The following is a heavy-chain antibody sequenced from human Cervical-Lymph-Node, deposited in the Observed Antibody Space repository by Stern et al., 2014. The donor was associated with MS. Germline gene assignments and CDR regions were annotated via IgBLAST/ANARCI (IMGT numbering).Heavy chain of an antibody. CDR2: IFPGDSET. CDR1: GYSFSSYW. D-gene: IGHD1-1*01. V-gene: IGHV5-51*03. CDR3: ARRLGTQRHSDY. J-gene: IGHJ4*02. Sequence: EVQLVESGAEVKKPGESLKISCKSSGYSFSSYWIDWVRQMPGKGLESMGIIFPGDSETRYSPSFQGQVTISVDKSISTAYLQWSSLKASDTAMYYCARRLGTQRHSDYWGQGTLVTVSS.